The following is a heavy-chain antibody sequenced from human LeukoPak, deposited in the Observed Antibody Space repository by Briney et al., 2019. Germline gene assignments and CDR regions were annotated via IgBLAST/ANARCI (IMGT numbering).Heavy chain of an antibody. CDR3: ARDVVVVAAPSGAFDI. Sequence: ASVKVSCKASGGTFSSYTISWVRQAPGQGLEWMGRIIPILGIANYAQKFQGRVTITADKSTSTAYMELSSLRSEDTAVYYCARDVVVVAAPSGAFDIWGQGTMVTVSS. V-gene: IGHV1-69*04. J-gene: IGHJ3*02. D-gene: IGHD2-15*01. CDR2: IIPILGIA. CDR1: GGTFSSYT.